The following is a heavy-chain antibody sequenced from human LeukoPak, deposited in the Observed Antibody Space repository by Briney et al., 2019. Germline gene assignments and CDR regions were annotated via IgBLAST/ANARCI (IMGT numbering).Heavy chain of an antibody. D-gene: IGHD6-13*01. V-gene: IGHV3-21*01. CDR3: TRGQQLVGD. Sequence: GGSLRLSCAASGFTFSTYSMTWVRQAPGKGLEWVSSITSSGTFVYYADSLKGRFTISRDDGKSSVYLQMNSLRGEDTAVYYCTRGQQLVGDWGQGTLVTVSS. CDR1: GFTFSTYS. CDR2: ITSSGTFV. J-gene: IGHJ4*02.